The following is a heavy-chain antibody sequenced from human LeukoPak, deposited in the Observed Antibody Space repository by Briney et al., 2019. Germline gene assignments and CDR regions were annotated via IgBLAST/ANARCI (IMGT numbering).Heavy chain of an antibody. CDR2: ISGSGGST. V-gene: IGHV3-23*01. D-gene: IGHD1-26*01. Sequence: GGSLRLSCAASGFTFSSYAMSRVRQAPGKGLEGVSAISGSGGSTYYADSVKGRFTISRDNSKNTLYLQMNSLRAEDTAVYYCARIGVGGSYDIWGQGTMVTVSS. J-gene: IGHJ3*02. CDR1: GFTFSSYA. CDR3: ARIGVGGSYDI.